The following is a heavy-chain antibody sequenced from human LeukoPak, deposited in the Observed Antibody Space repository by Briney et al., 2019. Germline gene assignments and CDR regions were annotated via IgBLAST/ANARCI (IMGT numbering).Heavy chain of an antibody. D-gene: IGHD3-9*01. CDR2: IYTSGST. CDR1: GCSISIGSYY. J-gene: IGHJ6*03. CDR3: ARRLSDDILTDYYYYYTDV. V-gene: IGHV4-61*02. Sequence: SETLSLTCTVAGCSISIGSYYWSWIRQPAGKGLDWIGRIYTSGSTNYNPSLKSRVTISVDTSKNQFCPKLSSVTAADTAVYYCARRLSDDILTDYYYYYTDVWGKGTTVTVSS.